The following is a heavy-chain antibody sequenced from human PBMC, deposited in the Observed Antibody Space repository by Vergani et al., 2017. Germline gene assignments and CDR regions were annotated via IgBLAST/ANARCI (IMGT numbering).Heavy chain of an antibody. Sequence: EVQLLESGGGSVQPGESLRLSCVASGFRFREHGMNWVRQAPGKGLEGVSGISGHDHRTLYADSVKGRFIISRDDSKKTVYLEMTNLRAEDTALYYCVRDRYECTSPYNGRLLGHWGQGTRVTVSS. V-gene: IGHV3-23*01. CDR1: GFRFREHG. CDR2: ISGHDHRT. D-gene: IGHD5-12*01. J-gene: IGHJ4*02. CDR3: VRDRYECTSPYNGRLLGH.